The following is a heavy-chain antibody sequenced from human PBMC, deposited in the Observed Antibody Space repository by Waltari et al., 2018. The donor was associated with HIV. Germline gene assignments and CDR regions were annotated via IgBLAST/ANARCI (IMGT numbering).Heavy chain of an antibody. V-gene: IGHV4-30-4*01. CDR2: IFYSGGT. CDR1: GGSISSGDYY. J-gene: IGHJ6*02. D-gene: IGHD3-9*01. CDR3: ARGLYFDWLLSPYGMDV. Sequence: QVQLQESGPGLVKPSQTLSLTCTVSGGSISSGDYYWIWIRQPPGKGLEWIGYIFYSGGTYYNPSLKSRVTISVDTSKNQFSLKLSSVTAADTAVYFCARGLYFDWLLSPYGMDVWGQGTTVTVSS.